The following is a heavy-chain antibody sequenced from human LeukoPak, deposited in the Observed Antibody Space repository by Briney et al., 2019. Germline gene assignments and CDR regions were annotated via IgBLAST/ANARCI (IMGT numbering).Heavy chain of an antibody. CDR3: ARVRSGYSHGNYFDY. J-gene: IGHJ4*02. CDR1: GFTFSNYE. Sequence: PGGSLRLSCAASGFTFSNYEMNWVRQAPGKGLEWVSYISGSGSTIYYADSVKGRFTISRDNAKDSLYLQVNSLRAEDTAVYYCARVRSGYSHGNYFDYWGQGALVTVSS. V-gene: IGHV3-48*03. D-gene: IGHD5-18*01. CDR2: ISGSGSTI.